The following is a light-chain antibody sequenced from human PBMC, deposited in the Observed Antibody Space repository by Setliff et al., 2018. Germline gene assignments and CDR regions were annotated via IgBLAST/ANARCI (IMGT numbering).Light chain of an antibody. V-gene: IGLV2-14*01. Sequence: QSALAQPASVSGSPGQSITISCAGTSSDVGAYSHVSWYQQYPGKAPKLMISEVSNRPSGVSYRFSGSKSGNTASLTISGLQAEDEADYYCMSYTTIRTYVFGTGTNVTV. CDR2: EVS. CDR3: MSYTTIRTYV. CDR1: SSDVGAYSH. J-gene: IGLJ1*01.